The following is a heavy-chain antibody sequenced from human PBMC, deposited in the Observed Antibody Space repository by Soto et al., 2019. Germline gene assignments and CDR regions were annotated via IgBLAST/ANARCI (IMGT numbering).Heavy chain of an antibody. CDR1: GFIFRNCA. J-gene: IGHJ4*02. Sequence: GGSLRLSCAASGFIFRNCAISWVRQAPGKGLEWVSAIGGNGADTYYADSVKGRFTISRDNSKNTLYLQMNSLRAEDTAVYFCASPSGLPVPGPEYWGRGTLVTVPS. CDR2: IGGNGADT. D-gene: IGHD6-19*01. V-gene: IGHV3-23*01. CDR3: ASPSGLPVPGPEY.